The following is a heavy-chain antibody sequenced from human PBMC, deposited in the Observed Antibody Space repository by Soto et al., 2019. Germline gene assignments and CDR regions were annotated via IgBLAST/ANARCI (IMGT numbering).Heavy chain of an antibody. CDR2: IIPIFGTA. CDR3: ARPGGSGPEYFQH. V-gene: IGHV1-69*13. J-gene: IGHJ1*01. D-gene: IGHD2-15*01. CDR1: GGTFSSYA. Sequence: GASVKVSCKASGGTFSSYAISWVRQAPGQGLEWMGGIIPIFGTASYAQKFQGRVTITADESTSTAYMELSSLRSEDTAVYYCARPGGSGPEYFQHWGQGTLVTVSS.